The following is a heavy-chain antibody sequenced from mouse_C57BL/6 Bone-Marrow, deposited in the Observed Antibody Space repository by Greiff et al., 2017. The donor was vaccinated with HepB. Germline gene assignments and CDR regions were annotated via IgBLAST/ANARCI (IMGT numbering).Heavy chain of an antibody. D-gene: IGHD1-1*01. CDR3: ARRDYYGSSFWFAY. V-gene: IGHV1-55*01. CDR2: IYPGSGST. CDR1: GYTFTSYW. J-gene: IGHJ3*01. Sequence: QVQLQQPGAELVKPGASVKMSCKASGYTFTSYWITWVKQRPGQGLEWIGDIYPGSGSTNYNEKFKSKATLTVDTSSSTAYMQLSSLTSEDSAVYYCARRDYYGSSFWFAYWGQGTLVTVSA.